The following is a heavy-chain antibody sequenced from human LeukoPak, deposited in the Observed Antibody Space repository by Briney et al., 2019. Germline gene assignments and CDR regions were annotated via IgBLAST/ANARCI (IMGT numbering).Heavy chain of an antibody. CDR1: GYSISSGYY. V-gene: IGHV4-38-2*02. CDR2: LYHSGST. D-gene: IGHD6-6*01. J-gene: IGHJ5*02. CDR3: ARDVRPLHSSSSDWFDP. Sequence: SETLSLTCTVPGYSISSGYYWGWIRQPPGKGLEWIGSLYHSGSTYYNPSLKSRVTISVDTSKNQFSLKLSSVTAADTAVYYCARDVRPLHSSSSDWFDPWGQGTLVTVSS.